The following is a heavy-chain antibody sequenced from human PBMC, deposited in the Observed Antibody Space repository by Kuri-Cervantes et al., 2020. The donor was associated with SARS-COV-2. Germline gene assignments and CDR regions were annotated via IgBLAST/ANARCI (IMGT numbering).Heavy chain of an antibody. CDR1: GFTFSSYA. V-gene: IGHV3-23*01. CDR2: ISGSGGST. Sequence: GGSLRLSCAASGFTFSSYAMSWVRQAPGKGLEWVSAISGSGGSTYYAGSVKGRFTISRDNSKNTLYLQMNSLRAEDTAVYYCAKDHGSGWLGDNNWFDPWGQGTLVTVSS. CDR3: AKDHGSGWLGDNNWFDP. D-gene: IGHD6-19*01. J-gene: IGHJ5*02.